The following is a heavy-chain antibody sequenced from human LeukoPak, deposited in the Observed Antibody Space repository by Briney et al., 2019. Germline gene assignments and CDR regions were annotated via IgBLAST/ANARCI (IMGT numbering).Heavy chain of an antibody. Sequence: SETLSLPCTVSGASDSSGCYYGNWIRQPPGKGLEWIGYIYYTGSTSYNPSLKSRVTISADTSKNQFSLKLSSVTAADTAVYYCARSRDDYTLDYWGQGTLVTVSS. CDR2: IYYTGST. V-gene: IGHV4-61*01. CDR1: GASDSSGCYY. J-gene: IGHJ4*02. CDR3: ARSRDDYTLDY. D-gene: IGHD5-24*01.